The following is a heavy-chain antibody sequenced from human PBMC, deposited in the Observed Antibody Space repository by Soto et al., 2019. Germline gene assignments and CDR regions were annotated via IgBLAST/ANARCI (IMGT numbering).Heavy chain of an antibody. V-gene: IGHV4-59*01. J-gene: IGHJ5*02. D-gene: IGHD3-16*01. CDR1: AGFMSSSY. Sequence: SEALRDPGTVSAGFMSSSYRIWIRLPPGKVLGWIGYIYYSATTNYNPSHKSRVTISVDTYKNQFSLKLTSVTAADTAVYYCARALWGRAGHINWFDPWGQVTLVTVS. CDR3: ARALWGRAGHINWFDP. CDR2: IYYSATT.